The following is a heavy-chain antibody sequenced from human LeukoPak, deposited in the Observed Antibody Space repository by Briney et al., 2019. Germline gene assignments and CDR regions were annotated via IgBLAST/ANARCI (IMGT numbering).Heavy chain of an antibody. Sequence: SETLSLTCAVYGGSFSGYYWSWIRQPPGKGLEWIGEINHSGSTNYNPSLKSRVTISVDTSKNQFSLKLSSVTAADTAVYYCASGWCGELLGYWGQGTLVTVS. CDR3: ASGWCGELLGY. D-gene: IGHD3-10*01. CDR1: GGSFSGYY. CDR2: INHSGST. J-gene: IGHJ4*02. V-gene: IGHV4-34*01.